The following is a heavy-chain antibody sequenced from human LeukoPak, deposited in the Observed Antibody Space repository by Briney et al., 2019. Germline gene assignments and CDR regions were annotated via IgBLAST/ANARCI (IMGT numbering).Heavy chain of an antibody. D-gene: IGHD6-19*01. CDR1: GGTFTNYP. CDR2: ITPIFGTA. V-gene: IGHV1-69*13. CDR3: ARGPEIVVAGTTFAAYKWFDP. J-gene: IGHJ5*02. Sequence: SVKVSCKTSGGTFTNYPISWVRQAPGQGLEWMGGITPIFGTAHYAERFQARVTISADESTTTVFLELRSLKSEDTAVYYCARGPEIVVAGTTFAAYKWFDPWGQGTLLSVPS.